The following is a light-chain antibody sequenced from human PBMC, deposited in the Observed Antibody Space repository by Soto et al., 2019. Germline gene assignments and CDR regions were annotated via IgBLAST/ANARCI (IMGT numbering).Light chain of an antibody. CDR3: QQSYSTPWT. CDR1: QSIVND. Sequence: IRLTQSPSSLSAYVGDRATIXCRASQSIVNDLNWYQQKPGKAPKLLMYAASSLQSGGPSRFSGSGSGTDFTRTISSLQPEDLATYYGQQSYSTPWTFGQGTKVDIK. V-gene: IGKV1-39*01. CDR2: AAS. J-gene: IGKJ1*01.